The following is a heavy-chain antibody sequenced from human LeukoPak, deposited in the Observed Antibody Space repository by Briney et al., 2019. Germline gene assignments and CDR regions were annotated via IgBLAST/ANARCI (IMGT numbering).Heavy chain of an antibody. J-gene: IGHJ4*02. CDR3: ARSTYHYGSGSFDY. CDR2: IYYIGST. V-gene: IGHV4-59*01. Sequence: SETLSLTCAVSGGSISSYYWNWIRQPPGKGLEWIGYIYYIGSTNYNPSLKSRVTITVDTSKNQFSLKLRSVTPADTAVYYCARSTYHYGSGSFDYWGQGTLVTVSS. D-gene: IGHD3-10*01. CDR1: GGSISSYY.